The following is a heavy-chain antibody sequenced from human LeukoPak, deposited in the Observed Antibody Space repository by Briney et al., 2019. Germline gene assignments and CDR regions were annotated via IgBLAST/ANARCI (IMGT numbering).Heavy chain of an antibody. V-gene: IGHV4-4*07. CDR1: GGSFTSYY. CDR2: IDTSGTT. J-gene: IGHJ3*02. D-gene: IGHD6-13*01. Sequence: SETLSLTCTVSGGSFTSYYWSWIRQPAGKGLEWIGHIDTSGTTNYNPSLKSRVTISVDTSKNQFSLRLSSVTAADTAVYYCARDLYSSRTNEAFVIWGQGTMVTVSS. CDR3: ARDLYSSRTNEAFVI.